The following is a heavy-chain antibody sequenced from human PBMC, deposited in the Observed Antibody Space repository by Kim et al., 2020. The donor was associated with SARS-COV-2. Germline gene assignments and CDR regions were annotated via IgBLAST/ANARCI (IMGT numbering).Heavy chain of an antibody. CDR1: GGSFSGYY. CDR3: ARVSVTYYYDSSGYFKYNWFDP. Sequence: SETLSLTCAVYGGSFSGYYWSWIRQPPGKGLEWIGEINHSGSTNYNPSLKSRVTISVDTSKNQFSLKLSSVTAADTAVYYCARVSVTYYYDSSGYFKYNWFDPWGQGTLVTVSS. J-gene: IGHJ5*02. D-gene: IGHD3-22*01. V-gene: IGHV4-34*01. CDR2: INHSGST.